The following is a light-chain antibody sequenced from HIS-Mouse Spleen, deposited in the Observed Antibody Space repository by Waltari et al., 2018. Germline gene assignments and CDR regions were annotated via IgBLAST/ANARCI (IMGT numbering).Light chain of an antibody. CDR2: AAS. J-gene: IGKJ1*01. CDR1: QGISSY. Sequence: DIQLTQSPSFLSASVGDRVTITCRASQGISSYLAWYQQKPGKAPKLLIYAASTLQSGVPSRFSGSGSGTEFTLTISSLQPDDFATYYCQQYNSWWTFGQGTKVEIK. CDR3: QQYNSWWT. V-gene: IGKV1-9*01.